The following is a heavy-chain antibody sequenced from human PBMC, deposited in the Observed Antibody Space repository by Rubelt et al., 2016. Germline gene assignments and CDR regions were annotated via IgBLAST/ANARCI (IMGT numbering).Heavy chain of an antibody. Sequence: VRQPPGKGLVWVSRINSDGSSTSYADSVKGRFTISRDNAKNTLYLQMNSLRAEDTAVYYCARDISLDYWGQGTLVTVSS. CDR3: ARDISLDY. J-gene: IGHJ4*02. CDR2: INSDGSST. D-gene: IGHD3-3*02. V-gene: IGHV3-74*01.